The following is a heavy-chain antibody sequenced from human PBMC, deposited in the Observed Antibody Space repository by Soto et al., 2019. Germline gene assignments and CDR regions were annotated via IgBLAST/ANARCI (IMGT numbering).Heavy chain of an antibody. Sequence: ASVKVSCKASGYTFTSYAMHWVRQAPGQRLEWMGWISAYNGNTNYAQKLQGRVTMTTDTSTSTAYMELRSLRSDDTVVYYCARDGPTDSVVFTDYWGQRTLVTVSS. CDR1: GYTFTSYA. D-gene: IGHD3-22*01. V-gene: IGHV1-18*01. J-gene: IGHJ4*02. CDR2: ISAYNGNT. CDR3: ARDGPTDSVVFTDY.